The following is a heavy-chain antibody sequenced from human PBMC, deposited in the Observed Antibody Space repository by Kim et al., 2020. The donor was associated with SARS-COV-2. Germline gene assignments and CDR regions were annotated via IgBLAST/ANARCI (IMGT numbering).Heavy chain of an antibody. CDR1: GSTFISDV. CDR3: ARKGGGPGWYYDS. J-gene: IGHJ4*02. Sequence: GGSLRLSCATSGSTFISDVMTWVRQAPGKGLELVSAIRDSDSYTYYADSVKGRFTISRDNSKNTLYLQMNSLRAEDTAVYYCARKGGGPGWYYDSWGQGSLVSVSS. D-gene: IGHD6-19*01. CDR2: IRDSDSYT. V-gene: IGHV3-23*01.